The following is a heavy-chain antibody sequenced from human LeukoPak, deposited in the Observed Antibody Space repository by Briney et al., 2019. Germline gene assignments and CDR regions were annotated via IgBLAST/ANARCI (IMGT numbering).Heavy chain of an antibody. CDR2: IIPIFGTA. CDR1: GGTFSSYA. J-gene: IGHJ6*02. CDR3: ARDRVLYCSSTSCAIDYYYGMDV. V-gene: IGHV1-69*13. D-gene: IGHD2-2*01. Sequence: SVKVSCKASGGTFSSYAISWVRQAPGQGLEWMGGIIPIFGTANYAQKFQGRVTITADESTSTAYMELSSLRSEDTAVYYCARDRVLYCSSTSCAIDYYYGMDVWGQGTTVTVSS.